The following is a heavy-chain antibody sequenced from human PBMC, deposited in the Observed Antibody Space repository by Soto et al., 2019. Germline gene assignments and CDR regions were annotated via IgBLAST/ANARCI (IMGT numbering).Heavy chain of an antibody. V-gene: IGHV4-59*08. CDR1: GGSISSYY. CDR3: ARRYSSSFDY. Sequence: QVQLQESGPGLVKPSETLSLTCTVSGGSISSYYWSWIRQPPGKGLEWIGYIYYSGSTNYNPSLKIRVTISVVTSKNQFSLKLSSVTAADTAVYYCARRYSSSFDYWGQGTLVTVSS. D-gene: IGHD6-13*01. J-gene: IGHJ4*02. CDR2: IYYSGST.